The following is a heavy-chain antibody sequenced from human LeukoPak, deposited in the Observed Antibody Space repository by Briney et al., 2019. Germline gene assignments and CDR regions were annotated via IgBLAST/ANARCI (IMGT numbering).Heavy chain of an antibody. V-gene: IGHV1-2*06. D-gene: IGHD6-6*01. CDR2: LNPHSGGT. Sequence: GASVKVSCKASGYTFTDYYMHWVRQAPGQGLEWLGRLNPHSGGTNYRQKFQGRVTMTRDTSISTAYMELSSLKSDDTAAYYCARDRNSGSSLDIWGQGTMLTVSS. J-gene: IGHJ3*02. CDR1: GYTFTDYY. CDR3: ARDRNSGSSLDI.